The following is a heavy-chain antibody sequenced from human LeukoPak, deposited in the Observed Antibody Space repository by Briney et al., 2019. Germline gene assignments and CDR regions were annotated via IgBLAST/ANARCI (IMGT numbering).Heavy chain of an antibody. CDR2: MNPNSGNT. V-gene: IGHV1-8*03. CDR1: GYTFTSYD. Sequence: ASVKVSCKASGYTFTSYDINWVRQATGQGLEWMGWMNPNSGNTGYAQKFQGRVTITRNTPISTAYMELSSLRSEDTAVYYCTVVVVAAKAFDIWGQGTMVTVSS. J-gene: IGHJ3*02. CDR3: TVVVVAAKAFDI. D-gene: IGHD2-15*01.